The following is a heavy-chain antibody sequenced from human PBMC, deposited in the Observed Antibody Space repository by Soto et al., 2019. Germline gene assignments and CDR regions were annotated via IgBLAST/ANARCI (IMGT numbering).Heavy chain of an antibody. CDR1: GFTFSSYA. Sequence: EVQLLESGGGLVQPGGSLRLSCAASGFTFSSYAMSWVRQAPGKGLEWVSAISGSGGSTYYADSVKGRFTISRDNSKNTLYLQMNSLRAEDTAVYYCAKDTAARPELYYYYYMDVWGKGTTVTVSS. CDR3: AKDTAARPELYYYYYMDV. D-gene: IGHD6-6*01. V-gene: IGHV3-23*01. J-gene: IGHJ6*03. CDR2: ISGSGGST.